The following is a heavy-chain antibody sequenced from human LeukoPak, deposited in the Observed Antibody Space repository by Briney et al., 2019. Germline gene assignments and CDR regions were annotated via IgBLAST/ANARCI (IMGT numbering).Heavy chain of an antibody. CDR1: GFTFSSYA. CDR2: IIGSGDKT. D-gene: IGHD6-13*01. V-gene: IGHV3-23*01. Sequence: GGSLRLSCAASGFTFSSYAMSWVRQAPGKGLEWVSAIIGSGDKTYYADSVKGRFTTSRDNAKNSLYLQMNSLRAEDTALYYCARVGIAAADYYFDYWGQGTLVTVSS. CDR3: ARVGIAAADYYFDY. J-gene: IGHJ4*02.